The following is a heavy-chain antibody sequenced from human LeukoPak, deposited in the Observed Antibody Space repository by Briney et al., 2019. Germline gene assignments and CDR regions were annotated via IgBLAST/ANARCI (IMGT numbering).Heavy chain of an antibody. V-gene: IGHV3-53*01. CDR3: ARESGYSYGLAGFFDY. Sequence: GGSLRLSCAASGFTVSSNYMSCVRQAPGKGLEWASVIYRDGRIHSADSVKGRFTISRDDSKNTLSLQMNSLRAEDTAVYYCARESGYSYGLAGFFDYWGQGTLVTVSS. D-gene: IGHD5-18*01. CDR2: IYRDGRI. J-gene: IGHJ4*02. CDR1: GFTVSSNY.